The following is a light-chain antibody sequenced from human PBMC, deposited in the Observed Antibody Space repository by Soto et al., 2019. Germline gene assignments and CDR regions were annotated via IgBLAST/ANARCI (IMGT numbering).Light chain of an antibody. CDR1: QRMSTY. CDR3: QQSYSTPYT. V-gene: IGKV1-39*01. J-gene: IGKJ2*01. CDR2: AAS. Sequence: DIQMTQSPSSLSASVGDRVTITCRASQRMSTYLNWYQQKPGKAPKLLIYAASSLESGVPLRFSGSGSGTDFTLTISSLLPEDFATYYCQQSYSTPYTFGQGTKLEIK.